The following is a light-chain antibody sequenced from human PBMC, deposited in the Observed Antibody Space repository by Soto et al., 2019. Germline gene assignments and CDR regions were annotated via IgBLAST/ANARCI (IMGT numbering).Light chain of an antibody. CDR2: GAS. V-gene: IGKV3-15*01. CDR3: QQYNNWPTWA. CDR1: QSVSRN. J-gene: IGKJ1*01. Sequence: EIVMTQSPATLSVSPGERATLSCRASQSVSRNIAWYQQKPGQAPRLLIYGASTRAIGIPARFSGSGSGTELTLTISSLQSEDFAVYYCQQYNNWPTWAFGQGTKVEIK.